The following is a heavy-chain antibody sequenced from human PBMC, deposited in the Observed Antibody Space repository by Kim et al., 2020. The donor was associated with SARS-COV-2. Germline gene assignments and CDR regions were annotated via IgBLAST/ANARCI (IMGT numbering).Heavy chain of an antibody. CDR3: ARDVSAGGWRNLDS. V-gene: IGHV3-30*10. Sequence: GGSLRLSCAASGFTFSAYAMHWVRQAPGKGLEWVAVISDDGTYAYYTDSVQGRFTISRDNSKNTIYLQMNSLRTDDTALFYCARDVSAGGWRNLDSWGQGTLDTVSS. CDR2: ISDDGTYA. D-gene: IGHD6-19*01. J-gene: IGHJ4*02. CDR1: GFTFSAYA.